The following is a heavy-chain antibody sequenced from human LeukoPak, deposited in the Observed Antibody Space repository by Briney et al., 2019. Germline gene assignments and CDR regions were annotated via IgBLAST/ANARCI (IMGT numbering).Heavy chain of an antibody. Sequence: GGSLRLSCAASGFTFSSYGMHWVRQAPGKGLEWVAVISYDGSNKYYADSVKGRFTISRDNSKNTLYLQMDSLRAEDTAVYYCAKDPRTGGRGYYFDYWGQGTLVTVSS. V-gene: IGHV3-30*18. CDR2: ISYDGSNK. CDR3: AKDPRTGGRGYYFDY. D-gene: IGHD1-1*01. CDR1: GFTFSSYG. J-gene: IGHJ4*02.